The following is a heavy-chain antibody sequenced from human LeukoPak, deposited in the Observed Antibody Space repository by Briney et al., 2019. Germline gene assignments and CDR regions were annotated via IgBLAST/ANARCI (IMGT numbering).Heavy chain of an antibody. Sequence: GGSLRLSCAASGFTFSSYGMHWVRQAPGKGLEWVAVISYDGSNKYYADSVKGRFTISRDNSKNTLYLQMNSLRAEDTAVYYCARDSSIAAAGAPEGYYYGMDVWGQGTTVTVSS. D-gene: IGHD6-13*01. V-gene: IGHV3-30*03. J-gene: IGHJ6*02. CDR1: GFTFSSYG. CDR2: ISYDGSNK. CDR3: ARDSSIAAAGAPEGYYYGMDV.